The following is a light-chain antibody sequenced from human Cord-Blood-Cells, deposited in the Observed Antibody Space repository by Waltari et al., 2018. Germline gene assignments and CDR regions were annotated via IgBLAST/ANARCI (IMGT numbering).Light chain of an antibody. CDR2: DAS. CDR3: QQRSNWPLT. CDR1: QSVSSY. V-gene: IGKV3-11*01. Sequence: EIVLTQSPATLSLSPGERATLSCRPSQSVSSYLAWYQQKPGQAPRLLIYDASNRATGIPARFSGSGSGTDFTLTINSLEPEDFAVYYCQQRSNWPLTFGGGTKVEIK. J-gene: IGKJ4*01.